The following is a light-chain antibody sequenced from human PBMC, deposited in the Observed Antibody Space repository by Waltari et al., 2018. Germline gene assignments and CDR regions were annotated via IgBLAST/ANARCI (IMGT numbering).Light chain of an antibody. CDR1: SSDVGGYKF. CDR3: SSYAGSNNLV. J-gene: IGLJ1*01. CDR2: EVN. V-gene: IGLV2-8*01. Sequence: QSALTQPPSASGSPGQSVTISCTGTSSDVGGYKFVSWYQQHPGRATKLMIYEVNQLPSGVPDRFSGSKSGNTASLTVSGLQAEDEADYYCSSYAGSNNLVFGTGTKVTVL.